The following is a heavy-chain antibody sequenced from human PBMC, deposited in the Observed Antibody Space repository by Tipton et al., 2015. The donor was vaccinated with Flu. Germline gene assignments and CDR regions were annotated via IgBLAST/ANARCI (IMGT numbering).Heavy chain of an antibody. CDR2: IRSKAYGGTI. J-gene: IGHJ4*02. CDR3: TRYRGLDYYGSGSPSAYFDY. V-gene: IGHV3-49*04. D-gene: IGHD3-10*01. CDR1: GFTFGDYA. Sequence: SLRLSCTASGFTFGDYAMSWVRQAPGKGLEWVGFIRSKAYGGTIEYAASVKGRFTISRDDSKSIAYLQMNSLKTEDTAVYYCTRYRGLDYYGSGSPSAYFDYWVQGTLLTVSS.